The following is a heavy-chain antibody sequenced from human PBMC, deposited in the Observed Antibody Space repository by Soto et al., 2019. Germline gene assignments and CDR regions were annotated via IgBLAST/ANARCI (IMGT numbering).Heavy chain of an antibody. V-gene: IGHV1-69*12. Sequence: QVQLLQSGAEVRKPGSSVKVSCEASGGIFTSHGISWVRQAPGQGLELMGGIIPLFGTTNYAQKFQGRVTITADESTSTASLHLSGLRSDDTAVYFCARDGRPNFYDASNYYAIWGQGTLVTVSS. CDR3: ARDGRPNFYDASNYYAI. CDR2: IIPLFGTT. D-gene: IGHD3-10*01. J-gene: IGHJ4*02. CDR1: GGIFTSHG.